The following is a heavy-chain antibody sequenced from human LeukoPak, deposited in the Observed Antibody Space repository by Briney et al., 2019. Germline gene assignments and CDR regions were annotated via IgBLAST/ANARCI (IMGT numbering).Heavy chain of an antibody. CDR2: ISSSSSYI. D-gene: IGHD3-10*01. CDR3: ARDYFGSDQPFDH. J-gene: IGHJ4*02. CDR1: GFTFSSYS. V-gene: IGHV3-21*01. Sequence: GGSLRLSCAASGFTFSSYSMNWVRQAPGKGLEWVSSISSSSSYIYYADSVKGRFTISRHNAKNSLFLQMDSLRAEDTAVYYCARDYFGSDQPFDHWGQGTLVTVSS.